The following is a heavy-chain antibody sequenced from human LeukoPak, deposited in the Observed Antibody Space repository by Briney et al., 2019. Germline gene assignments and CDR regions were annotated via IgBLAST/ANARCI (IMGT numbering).Heavy chain of an antibody. V-gene: IGHV3-9*01. J-gene: IGHJ6*02. Sequence: GGSLRLSCVGSGFAFHNYAMHWVRRPPGEGLEWVSAINWNSDTKAYADSVKGRFTISRDRARNSSYLQMDSLRPEGTALYYCAKDTGGNGAYFYAMDVWGQGTSVTVSS. CDR2: INWNSDTK. CDR1: GFAFHNYA. D-gene: IGHD4-23*01. CDR3: AKDTGGNGAYFYAMDV.